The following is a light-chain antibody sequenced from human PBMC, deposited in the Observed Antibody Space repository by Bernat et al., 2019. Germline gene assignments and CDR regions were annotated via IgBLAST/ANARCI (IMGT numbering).Light chain of an antibody. J-gene: IGKJ5*01. CDR3: QHLNNFPVT. V-gene: IGKV1-9*01. CDR2: GAS. CDR1: QVIGIY. Sequence: DIQLTQSPPFLSASVGDRVTITCRASQVIGIYLAWYQQKPGKAPKLLIYGASTLQTGVPSRFSGSGSGTEFTLTINNLQPEDCATFYCQHLNNFPVTFGQGTRLEIK.